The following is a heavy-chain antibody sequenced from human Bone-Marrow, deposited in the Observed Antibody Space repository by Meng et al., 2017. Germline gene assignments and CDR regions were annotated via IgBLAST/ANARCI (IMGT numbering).Heavy chain of an antibody. CDR2: INAGNGNT. CDR3: ARVKGSDYYGSGSYYWGSFDY. CDR1: GHTFTSYA. J-gene: IGHJ4*02. V-gene: IGHV1-3*01. D-gene: IGHD3-10*01. Sequence: ASVKVSCKASGHTFTSYAMHWVRQAPGQRLEWMGWINAGNGNTKYSQKFQGRVTITRDTSASTAYMELSSLRSEDTAVYYCARVKGSDYYGSGSYYWGSFDYWGQGTLVTVSS.